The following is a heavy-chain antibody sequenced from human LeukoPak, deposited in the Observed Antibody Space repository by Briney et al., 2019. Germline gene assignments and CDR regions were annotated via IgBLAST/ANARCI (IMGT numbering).Heavy chain of an antibody. CDR1: GFTFSSYA. CDR2: ISYDGSNK. Sequence: PGGSLRLSCAASGFTFSSYAMHWVRQAPGKGLEWVAVISYDGSNKYYADSVKGRFTISRDNSKNTLYLQMNSLRAEDTAVYYCAREESLLGILGDYWGQGTLVTVSS. D-gene: IGHD7-27*01. CDR3: AREESLLGILGDY. J-gene: IGHJ4*02. V-gene: IGHV3-30-3*01.